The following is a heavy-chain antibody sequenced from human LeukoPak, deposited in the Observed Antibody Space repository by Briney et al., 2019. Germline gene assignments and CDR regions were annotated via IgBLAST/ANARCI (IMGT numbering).Heavy chain of an antibody. V-gene: IGHV3-7*01. CDR3: ARVVRSSWFYYYYMDV. J-gene: IGHJ6*03. D-gene: IGHD6-13*01. Sequence: PGGSLRLSCAASGFSLSSYGISWVRQAPGKGLEWLASIKHDGNEIYYVDSVKGRFTVSRDNAKNSVYLQMNSLRAEDTAVYYCARVVRSSWFYYYYMDVWGKGTTVTVSS. CDR1: GFSLSSYG. CDR2: IKHDGNEI.